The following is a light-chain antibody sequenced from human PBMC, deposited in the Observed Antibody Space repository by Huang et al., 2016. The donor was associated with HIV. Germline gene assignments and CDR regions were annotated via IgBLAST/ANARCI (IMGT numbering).Light chain of an antibody. J-gene: IGKJ4*01. Sequence: EVVLTQSPPTLSLFPGETATLSCRASQTIGTYVAWYQKRPGQGPRLLIYDGSNRAAGVPARISGAGSGTTFTLSISGLESEDFGVYYCQQRRSWPLTFGGGTKVEV. V-gene: IGKV3-11*01. CDR1: QTIGTY. CDR2: DGS. CDR3: QQRRSWPLT.